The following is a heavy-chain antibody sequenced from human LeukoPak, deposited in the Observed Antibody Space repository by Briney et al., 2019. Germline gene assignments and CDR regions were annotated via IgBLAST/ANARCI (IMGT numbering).Heavy chain of an antibody. V-gene: IGHV3-23*01. CDR2: ISGSGDNT. CDR3: AKESSGWSGFDY. CDR1: GFTFSSYA. J-gene: IGHJ4*02. Sequence: GGSLRLSCAASGFTFSSYAMSWVRQAPGKGLEWVSAISGSGDNTYYADSVKGRFTISRDNSKNTLYLQMNSLRAEDTAVYYCAKESSGWSGFDYWGQGTLVTVSS. D-gene: IGHD6-19*01.